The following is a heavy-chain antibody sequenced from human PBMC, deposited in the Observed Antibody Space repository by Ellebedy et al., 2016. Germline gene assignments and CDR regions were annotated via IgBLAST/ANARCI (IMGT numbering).Heavy chain of an antibody. V-gene: IGHV3-7*03. CDR2: IKEDGSAK. CDR3: ARYRDGSGSFYAY. Sequence: GGSLRLSCAASGFTFRSYYMTWVRQAPGKGLEWVANIKEDGSAKYYVDSVRGRFTISRDDAKNSLYLQMNSLRAEDTAVYFCARYRDGSGSFYAYWGQGTLVTVSS. D-gene: IGHD3-10*01. CDR1: GFTFRSYY. J-gene: IGHJ4*02.